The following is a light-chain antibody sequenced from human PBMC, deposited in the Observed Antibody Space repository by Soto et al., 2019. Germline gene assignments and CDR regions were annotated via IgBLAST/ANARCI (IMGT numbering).Light chain of an antibody. V-gene: IGLV2-14*03. CDR2: GVS. J-gene: IGLJ1*01. CDR1: SSDVGAYKY. Sequence: QSALTQPASVSGSPGQSVTISCTGTSSDVGAYKYVSWYQKHPGKAPKLMIYGVSNRPSGISNRFSGSKSGNTAFLTISGLQPEDEADYYCRSFTGPTTLDVFGTGTKVTVL. CDR3: RSFTGPTTLDV.